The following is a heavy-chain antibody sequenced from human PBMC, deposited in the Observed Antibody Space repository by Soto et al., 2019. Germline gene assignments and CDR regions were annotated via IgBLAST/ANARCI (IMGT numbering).Heavy chain of an antibody. Sequence: QVQLQESGPGLVKPSETLSLTCTVSGGSISSYYWSWIRQPPGKGLEWIGYIYYSGSTNYNPSLKSRVTISVDTSKNQFSLKLSSVTAADTAVYYCARAKRYCSGGSCYRNWFDPWGHGTLVTVSS. CDR1: GGSISSYY. D-gene: IGHD2-15*01. CDR3: ARAKRYCSGGSCYRNWFDP. CDR2: IYYSGST. V-gene: IGHV4-59*01. J-gene: IGHJ5*02.